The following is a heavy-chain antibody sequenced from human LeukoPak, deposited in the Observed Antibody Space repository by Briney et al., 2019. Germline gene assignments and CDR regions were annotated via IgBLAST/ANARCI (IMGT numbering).Heavy chain of an antibody. CDR2: ISGSGGST. CDR1: GFTFSSYA. CDR3: AELGITMIGGV. J-gene: IGHJ6*04. D-gene: IGHD3-10*02. Sequence: PGGSLRLSCAASGFTFSSYAMSWVRQAPGKGLEWVSGISGSGGSTYYADSVKGRFTISRDKSKNMLYLQMNSLRAEDTAVYYCAELGITMIGGVWGKGTTVTISS. V-gene: IGHV3-23*01.